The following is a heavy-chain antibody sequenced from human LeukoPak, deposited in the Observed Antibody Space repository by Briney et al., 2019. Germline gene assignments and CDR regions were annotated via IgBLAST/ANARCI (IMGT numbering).Heavy chain of an antibody. CDR3: ARELYYYDSSGYGSIDY. CDR2: ISSSSSCI. V-gene: IGHV3-21*01. J-gene: IGHJ4*02. CDR1: GFTFSSYS. Sequence: GGSLRLSCAASGFTFSSYSMNWVRQAPGKGLEWVSSISSSSSCIYYADSVKGRFTISRDNAKNSLYLQMNSLRAEDTAVYYCARELYYYDSSGYGSIDYWGQGTLVTVSS. D-gene: IGHD3-22*01.